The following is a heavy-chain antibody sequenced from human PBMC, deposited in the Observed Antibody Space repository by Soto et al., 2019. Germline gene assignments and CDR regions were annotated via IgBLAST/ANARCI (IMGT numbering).Heavy chain of an antibody. CDR1: GGSISSYY. Sequence: SETLSLTCTVSGGSISSYYCIWIRQPPGKGLEWIGYISYSGATDYSPSLKSRVTISVDTSKNQFSLKLSSVTAADTAVYYCAAQTDFYDNSGYYFRSDYWGQGALVTVSS. D-gene: IGHD3-22*01. J-gene: IGHJ4*02. V-gene: IGHV4-59*01. CDR3: AAQTDFYDNSGYYFRSDY. CDR2: ISYSGAT.